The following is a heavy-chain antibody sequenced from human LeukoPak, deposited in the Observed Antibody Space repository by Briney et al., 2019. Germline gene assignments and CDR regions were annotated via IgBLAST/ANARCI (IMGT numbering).Heavy chain of an antibody. CDR1: GYTFSNYY. CDR2: IDPTGGDT. J-gene: IGHJ6*03. V-gene: IGHV1-46*01. Sequence: GASVKVSCKASGYTFSNYYMHWVRLAPGQGLEWMGIIDPTGGDTTYAPKFQDRVTLTRDTSISTAYMELSRLRSDDTAVYYCCKATTVTTRYDYYYYYMDVWGKGTTVTISS. D-gene: IGHD4-17*01. CDR3: CKATTVTTRYDYYYYYMDV.